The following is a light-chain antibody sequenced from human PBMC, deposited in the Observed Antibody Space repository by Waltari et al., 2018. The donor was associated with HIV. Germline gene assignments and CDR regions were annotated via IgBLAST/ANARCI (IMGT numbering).Light chain of an antibody. CDR3: CSFAGSNFV. J-gene: IGLJ1*01. CDR2: DVT. Sequence: QSALTQPASVSGSPGQAITISCTGSRRDVGTYDYISWYQQHPGTAPKLIISDVTERPSGIPNRFSGSKSGTTASLTISGLQAEDEAEYFCCSFAGSNFVFGSGTKVTVL. V-gene: IGLV2-23*02. CDR1: RRDVGTYDY.